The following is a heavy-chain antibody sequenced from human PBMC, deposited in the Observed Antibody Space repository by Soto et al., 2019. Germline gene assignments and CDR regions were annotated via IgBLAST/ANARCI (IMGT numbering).Heavy chain of an antibody. CDR1: GGSSISGGYC. V-gene: IGHV4-30-2*01. Sequence: QPLSHTCGVSGGSSISGGYCRSWIRKPPGKGLEWIGYIYHSGSTYYNPSLKSRVTISVDRSKNQFSLKLSSVTAADTAVYYCARAWYSSSSPDYWGQGTLVTVSS. D-gene: IGHD6-6*01. CDR2: IYHSGST. J-gene: IGHJ4*02. CDR3: ARAWYSSSSPDY.